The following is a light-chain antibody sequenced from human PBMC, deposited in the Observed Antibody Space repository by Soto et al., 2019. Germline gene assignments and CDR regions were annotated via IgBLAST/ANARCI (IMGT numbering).Light chain of an antibody. V-gene: IGLV2-14*01. CDR3: SSYTNINTRACV. Sequence: QTVLTQPASVSGTPGQSITISCTGTSGDIGSYNRVSWYQQHPAKAPKLLIYEVTDRPSGVSNRFSGSKSGNPASLTISGLQAEDEAEYYCSSYTNINTRACVFGTGTKVAVL. J-gene: IGLJ1*01. CDR1: SGDIGSYNR. CDR2: EVT.